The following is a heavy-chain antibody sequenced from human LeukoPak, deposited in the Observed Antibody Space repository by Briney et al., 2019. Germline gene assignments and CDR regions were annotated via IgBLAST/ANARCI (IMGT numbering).Heavy chain of an antibody. CDR2: ISTSSTYI. CDR3: ARSLDYFDY. J-gene: IGHJ4*02. CDR1: GFTFSSYI. V-gene: IGHV3-21*01. Sequence: GGSLRLSCAASGFTFSSYIMNGVRQAPGKGLEWVSSISTSSTYIYYGDSVKGRFTISRDDAKHSLYLQMSRLRAEETAVYYCARSLDYFDYWGQGALVTVSS.